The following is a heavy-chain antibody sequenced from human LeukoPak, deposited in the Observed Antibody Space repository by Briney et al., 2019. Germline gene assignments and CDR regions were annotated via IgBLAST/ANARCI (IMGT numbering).Heavy chain of an antibody. CDR3: ARHSAGYTTFFDY. J-gene: IGHJ4*02. CDR1: GFTLSYYW. V-gene: IGHV3-7*04. D-gene: IGHD5-24*01. Sequence: GGSLRLSCAASGFTLSYYWMTWVRRAPGKGLEWVANIMQDGSEKYYVDSVKGRFTITRDNAKNSLYLQMNSLRAEDTAVYYCARHSAGYTTFFDYWGQGTLVTVSS. CDR2: IMQDGSEK.